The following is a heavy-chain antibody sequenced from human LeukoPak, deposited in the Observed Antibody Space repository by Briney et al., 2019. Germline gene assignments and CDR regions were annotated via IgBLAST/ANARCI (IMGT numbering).Heavy chain of an antibody. CDR2: INYSGGHK. V-gene: IGHV3-23*01. CDR3: AKDDSMTLDHFDY. D-gene: IGHD4-11*01. CDR1: GFTFKNCA. Sequence: GSLRLSCVASGFTFKNCATSWVRQAPGKGLEWVSGINYSGGHKYYADSGKGRFTISRDSSKNTLSLQMNSLTTEDTAVYYCAKDDSMTLDHFDYWGQGALVTVSS. J-gene: IGHJ4*02.